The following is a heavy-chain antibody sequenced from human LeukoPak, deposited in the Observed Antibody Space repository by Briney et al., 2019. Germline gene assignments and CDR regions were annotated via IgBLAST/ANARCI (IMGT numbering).Heavy chain of an antibody. D-gene: IGHD6-13*01. J-gene: IGHJ4*02. V-gene: IGHV4-34*01. CDR1: GGSFSGYY. CDR2: INHSGST. Sequence: KPSETLSLTCAVYGGSFSGYYWSWIRHPPGKGLERIGEINHSGSTNYNPSLKSRVTISVDTSKNQFSLKLSSVTAADTAVYYCASPAAAGTWCFDYWGQGTLVTVSS. CDR3: ASPAAAGTWCFDY.